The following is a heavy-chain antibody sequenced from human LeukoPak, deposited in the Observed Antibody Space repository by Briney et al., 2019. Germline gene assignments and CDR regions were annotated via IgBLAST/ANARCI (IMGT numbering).Heavy chain of an antibody. CDR1: GYSISSGYY. D-gene: IGHD1-26*01. CDR3: ARDVGATPGYFDY. Sequence: SETLSLTCIVSGYSISSGYYWGWIRQPPGKGLEWIGSIYHSGSTYYNPSLKSRVTISVDTSKNQFSLKLSSVTAADTAVYYCARDVGATPGYFDYWGQGTLVTVSS. CDR2: IYHSGST. V-gene: IGHV4-38-2*02. J-gene: IGHJ4*02.